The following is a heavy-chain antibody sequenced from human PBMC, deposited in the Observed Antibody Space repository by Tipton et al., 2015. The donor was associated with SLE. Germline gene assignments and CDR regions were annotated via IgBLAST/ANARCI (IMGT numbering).Heavy chain of an antibody. Sequence: TLSLTCTVSGGTISSGSYYWGWIRQPPGKGLEWNGRIYYSGSTYYNPSLKSRVNISVDTSKNQLSLKLSSVTAADTAVYYCARESIAAAGYFDYWGPGTLVTVSS. CDR2: IYYSGST. J-gene: IGHJ4*02. CDR3: ARESIAAAGYFDY. V-gene: IGHV4-39*07. D-gene: IGHD6-13*01. CDR1: GGTISSGSYY.